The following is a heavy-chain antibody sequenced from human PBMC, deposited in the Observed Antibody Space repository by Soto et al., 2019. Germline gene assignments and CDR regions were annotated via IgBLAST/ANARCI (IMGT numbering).Heavy chain of an antibody. V-gene: IGHV3-74*01. Sequence: GGSLRLSCAASGFTFSSYWMHWVRQAPGKGLVWVSRINSDGSSTSYADSVKGRFTISRDNAKNTLYLQMNSLRAEDTAVYYCARDRTIFGVVINYDYWGQGTLVTVSS. CDR2: INSDGSST. CDR1: GFTFSSYW. D-gene: IGHD3-3*01. J-gene: IGHJ4*02. CDR3: ARDRTIFGVVINYDY.